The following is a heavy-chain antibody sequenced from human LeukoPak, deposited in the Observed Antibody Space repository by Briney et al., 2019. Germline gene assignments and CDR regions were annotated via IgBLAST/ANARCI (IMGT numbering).Heavy chain of an antibody. CDR2: IIPILGIA. Sequence: SVKVSCKASGGTFSSYTISWVRQAPGQGLEWMGRIIPILGIANYAQKFQGRVTITADKSTSTAYMELSSLRSEDTAVYHCASSTSCEGVAAARSHAFDIWGQGTMVTVSS. J-gene: IGHJ3*02. CDR1: GGTFSSYT. V-gene: IGHV1-69*02. CDR3: ASSTSCEGVAAARSHAFDI. D-gene: IGHD6-13*01.